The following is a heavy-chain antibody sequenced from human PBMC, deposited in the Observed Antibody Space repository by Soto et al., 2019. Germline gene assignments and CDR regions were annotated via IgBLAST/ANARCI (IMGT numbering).Heavy chain of an antibody. Sequence: QLQLQESGPGLVKPSETLSLTCTVSGGSISSSSYYWGWIGQPPGKGLEWIGSNYYSGSTDYNPYLKCQVTISVDTSKKRFSLKLRAVTAADMAVYYCAGGEGIEATIPSGIFDYWGQGTLVTVSS. CDR3: AGGEGIEATIPSGIFDY. CDR2: NYYSGST. V-gene: IGHV4-39*01. J-gene: IGHJ4*02. D-gene: IGHD5-12*01. CDR1: GGSISSSSYY.